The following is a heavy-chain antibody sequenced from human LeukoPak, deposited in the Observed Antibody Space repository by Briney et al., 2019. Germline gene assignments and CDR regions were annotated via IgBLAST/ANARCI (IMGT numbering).Heavy chain of an antibody. CDR2: ISSSGFTI. Sequence: GGSVTLSCAASGFSFNSYRLNWLRPAAGKGLAGVSYISSSGFTIYYADSVKGQFTISRDNAKTTLYLQMNSLRAEDTAVFSCARDIAVATGYYYNYGMDVWGQGTTVTVS. CDR1: GFSFNSYR. V-gene: IGHV3-48*01. J-gene: IGHJ6*02. D-gene: IGHD6-19*01. CDR3: ARDIAVATGYYYNYGMDV.